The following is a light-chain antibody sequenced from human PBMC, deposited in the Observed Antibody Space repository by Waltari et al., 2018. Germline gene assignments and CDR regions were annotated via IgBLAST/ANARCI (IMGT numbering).Light chain of an antibody. CDR3: CSYAGGSYV. Sequence: QSALTQPRSVSGSPGQSVTISCAGTSRDVGGYKFVSWYQQHPGKAPTPMISDVTQRPSGVPGRFSGSKSGTTASLTISGLQAEDEAEYYCCSYAGGSYVFGTGTKVTVL. J-gene: IGLJ1*01. CDR1: SRDVGGYKF. CDR2: DVT. V-gene: IGLV2-11*01.